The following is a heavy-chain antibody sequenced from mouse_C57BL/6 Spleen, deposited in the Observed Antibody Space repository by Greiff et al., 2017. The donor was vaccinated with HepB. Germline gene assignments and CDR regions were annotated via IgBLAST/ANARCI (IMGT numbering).Heavy chain of an antibody. J-gene: IGHJ2*01. CDR3: ARDGVLAY. D-gene: IGHD2-14*01. V-gene: IGHV5-16*01. CDR1: GFTFSDYY. Sequence: EVKLMESEGGLVQPGSSMKLSCTASGFTFSDYYMAWVRQVPEKGLEWVANINYDGSSTYYLDSLKSRFIISRDNAKNILYLQMSSLKSEDTATYYCARDGVLAYWGQGTTLTVSS. CDR2: INYDGSST.